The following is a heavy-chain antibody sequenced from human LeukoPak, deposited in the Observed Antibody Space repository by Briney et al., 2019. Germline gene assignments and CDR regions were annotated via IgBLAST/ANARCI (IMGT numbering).Heavy chain of an antibody. V-gene: IGHV1-2*02. D-gene: IGHD4-17*01. Sequence: ASVKVSCKASGYTFTGYYMHWVRQAPGQGLEWMGWINPNSGGTNYAQKFQGRVTMIRDTSISTAYMELSRLRSDDTAVYYCARARSPTVTTVLSDYWGQGTLVTVSS. CDR1: GYTFTGYY. CDR2: INPNSGGT. CDR3: ARARSPTVTTVLSDY. J-gene: IGHJ4*02.